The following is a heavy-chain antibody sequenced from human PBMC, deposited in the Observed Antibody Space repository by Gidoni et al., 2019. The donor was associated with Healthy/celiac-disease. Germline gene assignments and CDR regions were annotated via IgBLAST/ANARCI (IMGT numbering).Heavy chain of an antibody. CDR3: AKGGDRIQGDYYGMDV. Sequence: EVQLVESGGGLVQPGRSLRLSCAASGFTFDDYAMHWVRQAPGKGLEWVSGISWNSGSIGYADSVKGRFTISRDNAKNSLYLQMNSLRAEDTALYYCAKGGDRIQGDYYGMDVWGQGTTVTVSS. J-gene: IGHJ6*02. D-gene: IGHD5-18*01. V-gene: IGHV3-9*01. CDR1: GFTFDDYA. CDR2: ISWNSGSI.